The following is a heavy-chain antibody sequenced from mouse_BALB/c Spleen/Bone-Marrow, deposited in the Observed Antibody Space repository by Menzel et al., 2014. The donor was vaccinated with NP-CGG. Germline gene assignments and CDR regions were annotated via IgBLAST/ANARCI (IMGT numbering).Heavy chain of an antibody. Sequence: DVMLVESGGGLVQPGGSLKLSCAASGFTFSNYGMSWVCQTPDKRLELVATINSNGGSTYYPDSVKGRFTISRDTAKNTLYLQMSSLKSEETAMYYCVRGNYGNYVDYFDFWGQGTTLTVSS. V-gene: IGHV5-6-3*01. J-gene: IGHJ2*01. CDR1: GFTFSNYG. CDR2: INSNGGST. CDR3: VRGNYGNYVDYFDF. D-gene: IGHD2-1*01.